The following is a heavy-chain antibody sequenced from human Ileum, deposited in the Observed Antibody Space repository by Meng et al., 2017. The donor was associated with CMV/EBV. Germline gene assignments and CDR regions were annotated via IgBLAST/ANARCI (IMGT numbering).Heavy chain of an antibody. CDR2: ISSSGKDE. CDR1: GFPFNSHS. V-gene: IGHV3-21*05. D-gene: IGHD2-2*01. CDR3: MRDLLPIRLIPAAQDY. J-gene: IGHJ4*02. Sequence: GGSLRLSCEGSGFPFNSHSMNWVRQAPGKGLEWISYISSSGKDEYYADSVKGRFTISRDNAKNSVSLQMNDLKVEDTAVYYCMRDLLPIRLIPAAQDYWGQGTLVTVSS.